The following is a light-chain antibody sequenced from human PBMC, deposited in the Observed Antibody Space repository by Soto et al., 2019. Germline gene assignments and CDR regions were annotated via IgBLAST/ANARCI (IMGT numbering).Light chain of an antibody. CDR1: QSVSSN. V-gene: IGKV3-15*01. CDR3: QQYNNWPAIT. J-gene: IGKJ5*01. CDR2: GAS. Sequence: EILITQSPATLSVSPGERATLSCRASQSVSSNLAWYQQKPGQAPRLLLYGASTRANGIPARFSASGSGTELTLTISSLQSEDFAIYDGQQYNNWPAITFCQGTRLEIK.